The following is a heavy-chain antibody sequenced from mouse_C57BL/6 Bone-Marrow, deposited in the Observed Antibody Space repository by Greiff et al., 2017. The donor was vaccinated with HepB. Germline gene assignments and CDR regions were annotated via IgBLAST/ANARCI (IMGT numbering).Heavy chain of an antibody. D-gene: IGHD2-1*01. Sequence: EVKLMESGGGLVQPGGSMKLSCAASGFTFSDAWMDWVRQSPEKGLEWVAEIRNKANNHATYYAESVKGRLTISRDDSKSSVYLQMNSLRAEDTGIYYCTRPLLCRAMDYWGQGTSVTVSS. J-gene: IGHJ4*01. CDR2: IRNKANNHAT. CDR1: GFTFSDAW. V-gene: IGHV6-6*01. CDR3: TRPLLCRAMDY.